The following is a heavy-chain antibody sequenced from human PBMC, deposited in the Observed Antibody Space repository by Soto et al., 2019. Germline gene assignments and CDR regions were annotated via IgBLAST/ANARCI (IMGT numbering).Heavy chain of an antibody. Sequence: GASVKVSCKASGYTFTSYGISWVRQAPGQGLEWMGWISAYNGNKKYAQKVQGRVTMTTDTSSSTAYMELRSLRSDDTAIYYCAQDTSGIAVAEIFAFWGQGTLVTVSS. J-gene: IGHJ4*02. V-gene: IGHV1-18*01. D-gene: IGHD6-19*01. CDR2: ISAYNGNK. CDR3: AQDTSGIAVAEIFAF. CDR1: GYTFTSYG.